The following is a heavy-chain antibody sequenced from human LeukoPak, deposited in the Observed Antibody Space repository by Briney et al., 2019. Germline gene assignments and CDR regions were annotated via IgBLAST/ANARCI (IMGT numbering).Heavy chain of an antibody. CDR1: GFTFSTYS. Sequence: GGSLGLSCAASGFTFSTYSMSWVRQAPGRGLEWVSSISSSSSYIYYADSVKGRFTISRDNAKNSLYLQMNSLRAEDTAVYYCARDYYDSSGYYGYWGQGTLVTVSS. V-gene: IGHV3-21*01. J-gene: IGHJ4*02. CDR2: ISSSSSYI. D-gene: IGHD3-22*01. CDR3: ARDYYDSSGYYGY.